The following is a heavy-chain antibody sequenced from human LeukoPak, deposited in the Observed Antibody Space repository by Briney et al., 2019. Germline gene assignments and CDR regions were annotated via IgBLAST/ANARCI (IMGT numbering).Heavy chain of an antibody. V-gene: IGHV4-34*01. D-gene: IGHD5-12*01. CDR1: GGSFSGYY. CDR2: INHSGSI. Sequence: PSETLSLTCAVYGGSFSGYYWSWIRQPPGKGLEWIGEINHSGSINYNPSLKSRVTISVDTSKNQFSLKLSSVTAADTAVYYCARGGYVATMRPFDYWGQGTLVTVSS. CDR3: ARGGYVATMRPFDY. J-gene: IGHJ4*02.